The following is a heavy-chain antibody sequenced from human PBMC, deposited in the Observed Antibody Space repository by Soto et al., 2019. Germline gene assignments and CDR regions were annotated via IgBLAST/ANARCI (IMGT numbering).Heavy chain of an antibody. Sequence: ASVKVSCKASGGTFRNYPINWVRQAPGQGLEWMGSIFPLTDIPDYAQNFQARLTISADKSTSTAYMELSSLTSDDTAMYFCARGPLVVLNYFESWGQGTLVTVPQ. J-gene: IGHJ4*02. V-gene: IGHV1-69*04. CDR2: IFPLTDIP. CDR1: GGTFRNYP. CDR3: ARGPLVVLNYFES.